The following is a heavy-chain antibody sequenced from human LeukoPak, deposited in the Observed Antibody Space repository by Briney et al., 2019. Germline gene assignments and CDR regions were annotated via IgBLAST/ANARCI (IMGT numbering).Heavy chain of an antibody. CDR3: AKGKRYPDY. CDR2: IKQDGSEK. V-gene: IGHV3-7*03. J-gene: IGHJ4*02. D-gene: IGHD1-1*01. CDR1: GFTFSSYW. Sequence: GGSLRLSCAASGFTFSSYWMNWVRQAPGRGLEWVANIKQDGSEKYYVDSVKGRFTISRDNAKNSLYLQMDSLRVEDTAVYYCAKGKRYPDYWGQGTLVTVSS.